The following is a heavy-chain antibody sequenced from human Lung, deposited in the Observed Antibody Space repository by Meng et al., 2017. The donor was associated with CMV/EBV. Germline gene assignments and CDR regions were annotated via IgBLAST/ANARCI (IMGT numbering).Heavy chain of an antibody. CDR2: IYYSGST. CDR1: GGSISSSSYY. Sequence: GSLRLSCTVPGGSISSSSYYWGWIRQPPGKGLEWIGSIYYSGSTYYNPSLKSRVTISVDTSKNQFSLKLSSVTAADTAVYYCARQGSVYYYDSSGQSPDYWGQGTLVTVSS. V-gene: IGHV4-39*01. J-gene: IGHJ4*02. D-gene: IGHD3-22*01. CDR3: ARQGSVYYYDSSGQSPDY.